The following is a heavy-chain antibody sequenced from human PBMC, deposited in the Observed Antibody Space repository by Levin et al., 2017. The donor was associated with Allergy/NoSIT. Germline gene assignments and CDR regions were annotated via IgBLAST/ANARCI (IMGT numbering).Heavy chain of an antibody. J-gene: IGHJ3*02. CDR3: ARGGRVITMIVVVGDRAFDS. CDR1: GFTFSDYY. Sequence: PGESLKISCAASGFTFSDYYMSWIRQAPGKGLEWVSYISSSSSYTNYADSVKGRFTISRDNAKNSLYLQMNSLRAEDTAVYYCARGGRVITMIVVVGDRAFDSWGQGTMVTVSS. CDR2: ISSSSSYT. D-gene: IGHD3-22*01. V-gene: IGHV3-11*05.